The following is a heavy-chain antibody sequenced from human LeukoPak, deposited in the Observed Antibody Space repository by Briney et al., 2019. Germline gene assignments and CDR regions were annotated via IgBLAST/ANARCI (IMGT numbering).Heavy chain of an antibody. CDR3: AKSQIVGTTRALDI. J-gene: IGHJ3*02. CDR1: GFTFSSSQ. V-gene: IGHV3-23*01. D-gene: IGHD1-26*01. Sequence: PGGSLRLSCAASGFTFSSSQMNWVRQAPGKGLEWVSGIRGSGGSTYYADSVKGRFTISRDNSRNTLNLQMNSLRAEDTAVYYCAKSQIVGTTRALDIWGQGTMVTVSS. CDR2: IRGSGGST.